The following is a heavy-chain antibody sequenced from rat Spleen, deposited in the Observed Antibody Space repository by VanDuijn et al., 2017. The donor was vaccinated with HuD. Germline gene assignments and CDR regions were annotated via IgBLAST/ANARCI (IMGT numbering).Heavy chain of an antibody. Sequence: EVQLQESGPGLVKPSQSLSLTCSVTGYSITSSYRWNWIRKFPGNKLEWMGYINSAGSTNYNPSLKSRISITRDTSKNQFFLQVNSVTTEDTATYYCARSYYPGITTDWFAYWGQGTLVTVSS. CDR3: ARSYYPGITTDWFAY. CDR2: INSAGST. D-gene: IGHD1-4*01. CDR1: GYSITSSYR. J-gene: IGHJ3*01. V-gene: IGHV3-3*01.